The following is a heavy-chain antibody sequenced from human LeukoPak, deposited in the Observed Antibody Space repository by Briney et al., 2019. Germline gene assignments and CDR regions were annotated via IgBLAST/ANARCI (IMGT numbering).Heavy chain of an antibody. CDR1: GYSFTSYW. V-gene: IGHV5-51*01. D-gene: IGHD5-12*01. Sequence: GESLKISCKGSGYSFTSYWIGWVRQMPGKGLEWMGIIYPGDSDTRYSPSFQGQVTISADKPISTAYLQWSSLKASDTAMYYCARLVPTRRSGYDSYFDYWGQGTLVTVSS. J-gene: IGHJ4*02. CDR3: ARLVPTRRSGYDSYFDY. CDR2: IYPGDSDT.